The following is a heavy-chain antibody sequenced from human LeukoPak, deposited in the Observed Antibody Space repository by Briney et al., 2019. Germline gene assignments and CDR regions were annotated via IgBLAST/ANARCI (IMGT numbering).Heavy chain of an antibody. V-gene: IGHV3-74*01. J-gene: IGHJ6*02. CDR1: GFTFSGYW. CDR3: ARDTSRTMDV. D-gene: IGHD2/OR15-2a*01. CDR2: INTDGSTT. Sequence: GGPLRLSCAASGFTFSGYWMHWVRQAPGKGLVWVSIINTDGSTTRYADSVKGRFTISRDNAKNTLYLQINSPRVEDTAVYFCARDTSRTMDVWGQGTTVTV.